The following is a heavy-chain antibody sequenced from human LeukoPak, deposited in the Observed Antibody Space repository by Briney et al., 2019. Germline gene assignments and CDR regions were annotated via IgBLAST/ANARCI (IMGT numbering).Heavy chain of an antibody. CDR1: GGSISSCY. CDR3: ARHRRGYSSGWYED. CDR2: IYYSGST. D-gene: IGHD6-19*01. J-gene: IGHJ4*02. Sequence: SETLSLTCTVSGGSISSCYWSWIRQPPGKGLEWIGYIYYSGSTNYNPSLKSRVTISVDTSKNQFSLKLSSVTAADTAVYYCARHRRGYSSGWYEDWGQGTLVTVSS. V-gene: IGHV4-59*08.